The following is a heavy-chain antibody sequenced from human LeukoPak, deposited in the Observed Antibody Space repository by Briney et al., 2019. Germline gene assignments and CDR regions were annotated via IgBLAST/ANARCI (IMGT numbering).Heavy chain of an antibody. CDR1: GGSFSGYY. V-gene: IGHV4-34*01. D-gene: IGHD6-13*01. CDR2: INHSGST. Sequence: SETLSLTCAVYGGSFSGYYWSWIRQPPGKGLEWIGEINHSGSTNYNPSLKSRVTISVDTSKNQFSLKLSSVTAADTAVYYCAIPSGRAAAGYFDYWGQGTLVTVSS. CDR3: AIPSGRAAAGYFDY. J-gene: IGHJ4*02.